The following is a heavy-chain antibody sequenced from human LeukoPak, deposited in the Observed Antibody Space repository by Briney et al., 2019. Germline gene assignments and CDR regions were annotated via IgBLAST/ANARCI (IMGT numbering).Heavy chain of an antibody. D-gene: IGHD2-15*01. CDR3: ARKDGGRDGMDV. J-gene: IGHJ6*02. CDR2: LNPNTLVT. CDR1: AYTFTALY. Sequence: GASVKHSCRASAYTFTALYMHWVRQPPRQALEWMGWLNPNTLVTNYAQHFQGRVSMTWDTSISTGYMDLHSLTSDDTAVYYCARKDGGRDGMDVRGQGTTVTVSS. V-gene: IGHV1-2*02.